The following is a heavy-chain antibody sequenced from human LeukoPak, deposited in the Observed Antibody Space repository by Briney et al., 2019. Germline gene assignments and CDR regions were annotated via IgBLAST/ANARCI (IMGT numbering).Heavy chain of an antibody. CDR1: GGSISSGRYY. D-gene: IGHD4-17*01. Sequence: PSETLSLTCTVSGGSISSGRYYWSWIRQPAGKGLEWIGRIYTSGSTNYNPSLKSRVTISVDTSKNQFSLKLSSVTAADTAVYYCARDNGDYVVDYWGQGTLVTVSS. V-gene: IGHV4-61*02. CDR3: ARDNGDYVVDY. J-gene: IGHJ4*02. CDR2: IYTSGST.